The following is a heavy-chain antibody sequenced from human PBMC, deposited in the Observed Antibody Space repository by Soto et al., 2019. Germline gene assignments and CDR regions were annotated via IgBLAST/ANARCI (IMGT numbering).Heavy chain of an antibody. CDR2: IHHSGNT. D-gene: IGHD6-13*01. CDR3: ASLVAAEGTFNWFDP. V-gene: IGHV4-30-4*01. J-gene: IGHJ5*02. CDR1: GDSISGDYYY. Sequence: QVQLQESGPGLVKPSQTLSLTCTVSGDSISGDYYYWSWIRQPPGKGLEWIGYIHHSGNTYHNPSLKSRVTISIDTFKNQFSLTLTSVTAADTAVYYCASLVAAEGTFNWFDPWGQGTLVTVSS.